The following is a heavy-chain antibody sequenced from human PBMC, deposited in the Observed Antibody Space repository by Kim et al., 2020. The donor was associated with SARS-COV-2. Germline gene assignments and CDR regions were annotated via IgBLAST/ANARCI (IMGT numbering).Heavy chain of an antibody. CDR3: AKGRYSSGWYGFDGHYFDL. V-gene: IGHV3-23*01. CDR2: ISGSGGST. D-gene: IGHD6-19*01. Sequence: GGSLRLSCAASGFTFSSYAMSWVRQAPGKGLEWVSAISGSGGSTYYADSVKGRFTISRDNSKNTLYLQMNSLRAEDTAVYYCAKGRYSSGWYGFDGHYFDLWGRGTLVTVSS. CDR1: GFTFSSYA. J-gene: IGHJ2*01.